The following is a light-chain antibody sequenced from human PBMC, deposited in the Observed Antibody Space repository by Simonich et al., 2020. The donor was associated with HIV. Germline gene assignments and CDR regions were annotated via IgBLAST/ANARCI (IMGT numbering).Light chain of an antibody. CDR2: DVS. J-gene: IGLJ3*02. Sequence: QFPLTRPRAWSGSPGRQVTIPSTGPSSDVVGYNHVSWYQQHPGKAPKLMIYDVSKRPSGVPARCSGSKSGNTASLTISGLQAEDEADYYCCSYAGSYTLVFGGGTKLTVL. V-gene: IGLV2-11*01. CDR3: CSYAGSYTLV. CDR1: SSDVVGYNH.